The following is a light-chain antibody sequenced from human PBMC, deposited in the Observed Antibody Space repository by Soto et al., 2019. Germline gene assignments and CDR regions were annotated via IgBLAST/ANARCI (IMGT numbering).Light chain of an antibody. CDR2: DAS. CDR1: QSVNRY. Sequence: EIVLTQSPATLSLSPGERATLSCRASQSVNRYLAWYQQKPGQAPRLLINDASNRATGIPDRFSGSGSGTDFTLTISGLEPEDFAVYYCQQRSNWPLTFGGGTKVEIK. CDR3: QQRSNWPLT. J-gene: IGKJ4*01. V-gene: IGKV3-11*01.